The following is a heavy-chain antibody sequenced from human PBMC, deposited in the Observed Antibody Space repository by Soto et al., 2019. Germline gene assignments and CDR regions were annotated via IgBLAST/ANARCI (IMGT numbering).Heavy chain of an antibody. CDR3: AGVWGDTAMANPKYYFDY. CDR2: IYYSGST. V-gene: IGHV4-59*01. Sequence: QVQLQESGPGLVKPSETLSLTCTVSGGSISSYYWSWIRQPPGKGLEWIGYIYYSGSTNYNPSLKSRVTNPVDTSKNRFPLKLSSGTAADTAVYYCAGVWGDTAMANPKYYFDYWGQGPLVTVSS. J-gene: IGHJ4*02. CDR1: GGSISSYY. D-gene: IGHD5-18*01.